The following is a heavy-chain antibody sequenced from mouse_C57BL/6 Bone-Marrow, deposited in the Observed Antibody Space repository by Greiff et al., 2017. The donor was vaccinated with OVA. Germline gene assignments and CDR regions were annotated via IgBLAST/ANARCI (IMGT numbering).Heavy chain of an antibody. D-gene: IGHD2-5*01. J-gene: IGHJ3*01. V-gene: IGHV1-64*01. Sequence: QVQLKQPGAELVKPGASVKLSCKASGYTFTSYWMHWVKQRPGQGLEWIGMIHPNSGSTNYNEKFKSKATLTVDKSSSTAYMQLSSLTSEDSAVYYCARRDYYSNSQAWFAYWGQGTLVTVSA. CDR2: IHPNSGST. CDR3: ARRDYYSNSQAWFAY. CDR1: GYTFTSYW.